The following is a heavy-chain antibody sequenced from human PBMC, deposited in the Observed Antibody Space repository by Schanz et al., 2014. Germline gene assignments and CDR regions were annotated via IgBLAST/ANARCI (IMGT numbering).Heavy chain of an antibody. CDR3: ARVHIATYHYNSPGAFDI. J-gene: IGHJ3*02. V-gene: IGHV1-18*01. D-gene: IGHD3-10*01. CDR2: ISAYNGHT. CDR1: GYTFTSYG. Sequence: QGQLVQSGAEVKKPGASVKVSCKASGYTFTSYGITWVRQAPGQGLECMGWISAYNGHTTYAQKFQGRVNMTRDTVTTTVHLELTRLRTDDTAIYYCARVHIATYHYNSPGAFDIWGQGTRVTVSS.